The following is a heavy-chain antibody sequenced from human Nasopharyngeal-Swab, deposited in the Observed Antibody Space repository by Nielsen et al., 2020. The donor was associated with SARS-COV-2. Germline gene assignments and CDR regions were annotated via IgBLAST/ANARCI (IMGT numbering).Heavy chain of an antibody. Sequence: SETLSLTCTVSGGSISSYYWSWIRQPPGKGLEWIGYIYYSGSTNYNPSLKSRVTISVDTSKNQFSLKLSSVTAADTAVYYCARHANYDYVWGSYRPHGAFDIWGQGTMVTVSS. V-gene: IGHV4-59*08. CDR1: GGSISSYY. CDR2: IYYSGST. CDR3: ARHANYDYVWGSYRPHGAFDI. D-gene: IGHD3-16*02. J-gene: IGHJ3*02.